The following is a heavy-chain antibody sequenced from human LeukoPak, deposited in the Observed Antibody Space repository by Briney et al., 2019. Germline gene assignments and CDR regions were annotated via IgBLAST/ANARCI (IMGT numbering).Heavy chain of an antibody. CDR2: ISGRSDDI. Sequence: ASVKVSCQASGYTFTTFGISWVRQAPGRGLEWMGYISGRSDDINFAQNFQDRLTMTTDTSTSTAYMELRSLRSDDTAVYYCARDLGGEIRGYSGYDPIDYWGQGTLVTVSS. J-gene: IGHJ4*02. CDR3: ARDLGGEIRGYSGYDPIDY. D-gene: IGHD5-12*01. CDR1: GYTFTTFG. V-gene: IGHV1-18*01.